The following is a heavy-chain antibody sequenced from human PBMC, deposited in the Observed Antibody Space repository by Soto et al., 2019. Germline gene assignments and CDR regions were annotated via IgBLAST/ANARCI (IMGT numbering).Heavy chain of an antibody. CDR2: TSAYNGDS. V-gene: IGHV1-18*01. CDR3: ARARATVTTERALGY. D-gene: IGHD4-17*01. CDR1: GYTFYSYD. J-gene: IGHJ4*02. Sequence: QVQLVQSGAEVKKPGASVKVSCKTSGYTFYSYDITWVRQAPGQGLEWMGTTSAYNGDSNFAQNLQGRVTMTIDKFTATAYMDLNNLTSDDTAVYYCARARATVTTERALGYWGQGTLVTVSS.